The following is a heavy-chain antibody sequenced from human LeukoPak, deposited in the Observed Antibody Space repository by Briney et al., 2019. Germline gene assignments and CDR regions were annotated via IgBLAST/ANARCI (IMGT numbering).Heavy chain of an antibody. CDR3: XXXXRKWELLGGFDY. Sequence: GGSLRLSCAASGISFSDYYMSWIRQAPGKGLEWVSAISGSGGSTYYADSVKGRFTISRDNSKNTLYLQMNSLRAEDTAAYYXXXXXRKWELLGGFDYWGQGTLVTVSS. J-gene: IGHJ4*02. CDR1: GISFSDYY. CDR2: ISGSGGST. D-gene: IGHD1-26*01. V-gene: IGHV3-23*01.